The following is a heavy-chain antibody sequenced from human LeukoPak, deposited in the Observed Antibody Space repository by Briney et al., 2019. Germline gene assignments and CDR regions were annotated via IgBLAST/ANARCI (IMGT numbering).Heavy chain of an antibody. V-gene: IGHV4-61*02. D-gene: IGHD2-21*01. CDR3: ARGDYYYYYMDV. J-gene: IGHJ6*03. CDR1: GGSISSGSYY. Sequence: SQTLSLTCNVSGGSISSGSYYWSWIGQPAGKGLEWIGRIYTSGSTNYNPSLESRVTMSVDTSKNHFSLKLTSVTAADTAVYFCARGDYYYYYMDVWGKGTTVTVSS. CDR2: IYTSGST.